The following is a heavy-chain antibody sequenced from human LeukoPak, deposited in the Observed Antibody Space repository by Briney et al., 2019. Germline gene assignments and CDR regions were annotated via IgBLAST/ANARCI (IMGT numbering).Heavy chain of an antibody. V-gene: IGHV5-51*01. J-gene: IGHJ4*02. CDR1: GYSFTSYW. D-gene: IGHD5-18*01. Sequence: GESLKISCKGSGYSFTSYWIGWVRQMPGKGLEWMGIIYPGDSDTRYSPSFQGQVTISADKSISTACLQWSSLKASDTAMYYCAREAAAMVKYFDYWGQGTLVTVSS. CDR2: IYPGDSDT. CDR3: AREAAAMVKYFDY.